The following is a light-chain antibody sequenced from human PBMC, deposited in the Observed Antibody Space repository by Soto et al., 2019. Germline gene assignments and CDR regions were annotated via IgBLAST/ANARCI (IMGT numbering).Light chain of an antibody. V-gene: IGLV2-14*01. CDR1: SSDVGVYDY. Sequence: QSALTQPASVSGSPGQSITISCTGTSSDVGVYDYVSWYQQRPGKAPKLMIYEVSNRPSGVSDRFSGSKSGNTASLTISGLQAEDEADYYCSSYTTSSALYVFGSGTKLTVL. J-gene: IGLJ1*01. CDR3: SSYTTSSALYV. CDR2: EVS.